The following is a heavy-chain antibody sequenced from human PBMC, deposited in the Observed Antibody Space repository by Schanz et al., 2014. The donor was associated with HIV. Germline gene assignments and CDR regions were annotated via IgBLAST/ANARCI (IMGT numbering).Heavy chain of an antibody. CDR1: GYTFTSYG. D-gene: IGHD3-3*02. Sequence: QVQLVLSGDEVKRPGASVKVSCKASGYTFTSYGITWVRQAPGQGLEWMGWISTYNGNTIYAQKFQGRVTMTTDTSTSTAYMELRSLRSADTAVYFCARAAFSSEYSYGMDVWGQGTTVTVSS. J-gene: IGHJ6*02. CDR3: ARAAFSSEYSYGMDV. V-gene: IGHV1-18*01. CDR2: ISTYNGNT.